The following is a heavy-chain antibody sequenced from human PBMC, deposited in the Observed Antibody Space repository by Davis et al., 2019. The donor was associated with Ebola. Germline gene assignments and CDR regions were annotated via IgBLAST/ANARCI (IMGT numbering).Heavy chain of an antibody. D-gene: IGHD4-11*01. Sequence: PSETLSLTCTVSGGSISSYYWSWIRQPPGKGLEWIGYIYYSGSTNYNPSLKSRVTISVDTSKNQFSLKLSSVTAADTAVYYCARDPLDYSSPAWGQGTLVTVSS. CDR2: IYYSGST. CDR1: GGSISSYY. J-gene: IGHJ5*02. CDR3: ARDPLDYSSPA. V-gene: IGHV4-59*01.